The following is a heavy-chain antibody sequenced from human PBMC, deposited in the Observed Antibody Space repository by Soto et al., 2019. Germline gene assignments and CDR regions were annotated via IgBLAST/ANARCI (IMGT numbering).Heavy chain of an antibody. D-gene: IGHD6-13*01. CDR3: TAEAAADHNYYYYGMDV. V-gene: IGHV3-49*03. J-gene: IGHJ6*02. Sequence: PGGSLRLSCTASGFTFGDYAMSWFRQAPGKGLEWVGFIRSKAYGGTTEYAASVKGRFTISRDDSKSIAYLQMNSLKTEDTAVYYCTAEAAADHNYYYYGMDVWGQGTTVTVSS. CDR1: GFTFGDYA. CDR2: IRSKAYGGTT.